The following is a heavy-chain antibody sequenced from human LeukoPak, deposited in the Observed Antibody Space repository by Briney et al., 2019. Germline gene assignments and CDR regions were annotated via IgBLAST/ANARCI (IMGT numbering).Heavy chain of an antibody. CDR3: AKAAGGNLYFDH. CDR1: GFTVSSNY. Sequence: GGSLRLSCAASGFTVSSNYMSWVRQAPGKGLEWVSVIYSGGSTYYADSVKGRFTISRDNSKNTLYLQMNSMRAEDTAIYYCAKAAGGNLYFDHWGQGTLVSVSS. CDR2: IYSGGST. D-gene: IGHD6-13*01. J-gene: IGHJ4*02. V-gene: IGHV3-53*01.